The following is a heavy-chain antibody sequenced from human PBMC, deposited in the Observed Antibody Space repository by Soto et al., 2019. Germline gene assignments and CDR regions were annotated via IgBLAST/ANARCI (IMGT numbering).Heavy chain of an antibody. CDR2: VSGRTESI. CDR3: ASGGSSLNFDS. D-gene: IGHD2-15*01. J-gene: IGHJ4*02. Sequence: GGSLRLSCAASGFTFSSYGMSWVRRAPGKGLEWVSGVSGRTESIYYADSVKGRFTISRDNSKNTLYLQMNSLRAEDTAVYYCASGGSSLNFDSWGQGTLVTVSS. V-gene: IGHV3-23*01. CDR1: GFTFSSYG.